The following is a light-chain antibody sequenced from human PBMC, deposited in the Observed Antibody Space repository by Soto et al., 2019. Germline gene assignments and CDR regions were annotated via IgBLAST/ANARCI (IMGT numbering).Light chain of an antibody. CDR2: DAS. J-gene: IGKJ5*01. CDR1: QTVYSY. CDR3: QQRSNWPIT. Sequence: EIVLTQSPATLSLSPGERATLSCRASQTVYSYLIWYQQKPGQAPRLLISDASTRATGIPPRFSGSGSGTDFTLTISSLESEDFAVYYCQQRSNWPITFGQGTRLEIK. V-gene: IGKV3-11*01.